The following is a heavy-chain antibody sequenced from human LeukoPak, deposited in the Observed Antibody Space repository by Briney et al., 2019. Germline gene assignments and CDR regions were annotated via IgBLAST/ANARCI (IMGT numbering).Heavy chain of an antibody. CDR3: ESTTGP. CDR2: IKGDGSKK. CDR1: GFTFEHYW. J-gene: IGHJ5*02. Sequence: PGGSLRLYCAASGFTFEHYWMRWVRQAPGKGLEWVATIKGDGSKKDYVDSVRGRFTVSIDNAKNSLYLQMSSLRVEDTAIYYCESTTGPWGQGTLVTVSS. V-gene: IGHV3-7*03. D-gene: IGHD1-7*01.